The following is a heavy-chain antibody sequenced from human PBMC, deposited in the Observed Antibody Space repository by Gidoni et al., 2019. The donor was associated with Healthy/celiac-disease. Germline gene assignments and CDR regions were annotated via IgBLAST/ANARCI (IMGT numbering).Heavy chain of an antibody. V-gene: IGHV4-31*03. CDR2: IYYSGST. J-gene: IGHJ4*02. CDR3: ARGGVGATTFDY. Sequence: QVQLQESGPGLVKPSQTLSLTCTVSGGSISSGGYYWSWIRQHPGKGLEWIGYIYYSGSTYYNPSLKSRVTISVDTSKTQFSRKLSSVTAADTAVYYGARGGVGATTFDYWGQGTLVTVSS. D-gene: IGHD1-26*01. CDR1: GGSISSGGYY.